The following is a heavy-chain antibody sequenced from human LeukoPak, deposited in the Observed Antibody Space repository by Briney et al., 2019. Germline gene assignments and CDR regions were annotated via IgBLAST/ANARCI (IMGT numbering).Heavy chain of an antibody. D-gene: IGHD2-15*01. CDR3: ARYYCSGGSCYSFDL. J-gene: IGHJ2*01. Sequence: PSETLSLTCTVSGGSISSYYWSWIRQPPGKGLEWIGYIYYSGNTKYNPSLKSRVSMSVDTSKNQFSLKLSFVTAADTAVYYCARYYCSGGSCYSFDLWGRGTLVTVSS. V-gene: IGHV4-59*08. CDR2: IYYSGNT. CDR1: GGSISSYY.